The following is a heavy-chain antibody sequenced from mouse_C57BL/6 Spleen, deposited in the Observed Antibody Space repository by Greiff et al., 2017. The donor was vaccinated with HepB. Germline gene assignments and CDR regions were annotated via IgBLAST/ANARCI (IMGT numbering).Heavy chain of an antibody. CDR1: GYTFTSYW. V-gene: IGHV1-53*01. J-gene: IGHJ4*01. CDR3: ASRDYYSSGSYARDY. CDR2: INPSNGGT. D-gene: IGHD1-1*01. Sequence: QVQLQQPGAELVKPGASVKLSCKASGYTFTSYWMHWVKQRPGQGLEWIGNINPSNGGTNYNEKFKSKATLTVDKSSSTAYMQLSSLTSEDSAVYYCASRDYYSSGSYARDYWGQGTSVTVSS.